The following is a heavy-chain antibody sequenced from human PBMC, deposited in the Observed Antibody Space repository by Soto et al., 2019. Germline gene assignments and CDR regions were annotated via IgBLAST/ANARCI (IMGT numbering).Heavy chain of an antibody. V-gene: IGHV1-8*01. CDR2: MNPSSGNT. J-gene: IGHJ4*02. CDR1: GYTFTSDD. CDR3: APGGMGGYVF. Sequence: QVQLVQSGAEVKKPGASVKVSCKASGYTFTSDDIHWVRQATGQGLEWMGWMNPSSGNTGYAQEFQGRVSMTRNTSTNTAYMEVSSLRSEDTAVYYCAPGGMGGYVFWGQGTLVTVSS. D-gene: IGHD5-12*01.